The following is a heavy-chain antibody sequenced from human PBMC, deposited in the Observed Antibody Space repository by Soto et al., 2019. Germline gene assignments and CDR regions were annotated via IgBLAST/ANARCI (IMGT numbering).Heavy chain of an antibody. V-gene: IGHV1-69*02. CDR1: GGTVGSYT. Sequence: QVHLVHSGAEVKKPGSSVKVSCKASGGTVGSYTISWVRQAPGQGLEWMGRIIPIVGIVNYAQKFQGRVTITADYSTSTAYMELSSLRSDDTAIYYCAKAGDYGDYEDWIDPWGQGTLVTVSS. J-gene: IGHJ5*02. D-gene: IGHD4-17*01. CDR3: AKAGDYGDYEDWIDP. CDR2: IIPIVGIV.